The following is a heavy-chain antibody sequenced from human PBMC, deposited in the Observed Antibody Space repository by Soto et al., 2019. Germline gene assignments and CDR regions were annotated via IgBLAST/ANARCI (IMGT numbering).Heavy chain of an antibody. Sequence: ETRSLTCTVSCGSISSSSYYWGWIRQPPGKGLEWIGSIYYSGSTYYNPSLKSRVTISVDTSKNQFSLKLSSVTAADTAVYYCARQGGHYDILTGYHLDYWGQGTLVTVSS. CDR3: ARQGGHYDILTGYHLDY. V-gene: IGHV4-39*01. CDR2: IYYSGST. J-gene: IGHJ4*02. D-gene: IGHD3-9*01. CDR1: CGSISSSSYY.